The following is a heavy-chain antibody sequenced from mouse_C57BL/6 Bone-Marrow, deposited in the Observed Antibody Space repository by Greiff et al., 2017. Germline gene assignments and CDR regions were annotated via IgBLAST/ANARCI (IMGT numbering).Heavy chain of an antibody. V-gene: IGHV5-16*01. D-gene: IGHD2-4*01. CDR1: GFTFSDYY. Sequence: EVQVVESEGGLVQPGSSMKLSCTASGFTFSDYYMAWVRQVPEKGLEWVANINYDGSSTYYLDSLKSRFIISRDNAKNILYLQMSSLKSEDTATYYCARLGYYDSFAYWGQGTLVTVSA. CDR2: INYDGSST. J-gene: IGHJ3*01. CDR3: ARLGYYDSFAY.